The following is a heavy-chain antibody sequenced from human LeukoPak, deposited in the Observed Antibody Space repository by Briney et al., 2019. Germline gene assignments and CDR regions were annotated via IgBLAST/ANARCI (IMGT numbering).Heavy chain of an antibody. Sequence: GGSLRLSCAASGFTFDDYAMYWVRQTPGKGLEWVSLIGWDGGTTYYADSVKGRFTISRDNSKNSLYLQMNSLKTEDTALYYCAREGMVRGVIIGAYYYYMDVWGKGTTVTVSS. J-gene: IGHJ6*03. D-gene: IGHD3-10*01. V-gene: IGHV3-43D*03. CDR3: AREGMVRGVIIGAYYYYMDV. CDR2: IGWDGGTT. CDR1: GFTFDDYA.